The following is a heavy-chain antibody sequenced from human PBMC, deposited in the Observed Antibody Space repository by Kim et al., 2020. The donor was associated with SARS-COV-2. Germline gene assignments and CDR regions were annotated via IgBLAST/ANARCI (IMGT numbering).Heavy chain of an antibody. D-gene: IGHD3-10*01. J-gene: IGHJ4*02. V-gene: IGHV3-23*01. Sequence: AASVKCRFTSSRDNSKHTLYLQMNSLRAEDTAVYYCATSDEVARGDYFDYWGQGTLVTVSS. CDR3: ATSDEVARGDYFDY.